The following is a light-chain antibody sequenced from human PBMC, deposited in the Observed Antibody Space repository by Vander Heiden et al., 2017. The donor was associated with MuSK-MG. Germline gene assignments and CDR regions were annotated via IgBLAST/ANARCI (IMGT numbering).Light chain of an antibody. J-gene: IGKJ1*01. CDR2: SAS. CDR1: QSISNY. CDR3: QQSDNIRST. V-gene: IGKV1-39*01. Sequence: DIQMTPSPSSLSASVGDRVTITCRASQSISNYLSWYQQKPGKAPNLLIYSASNLQSGVASRFSGSGAGTYFTLTISSLQPADFGTYYCQQSDNIRSTFAQGSQVGI.